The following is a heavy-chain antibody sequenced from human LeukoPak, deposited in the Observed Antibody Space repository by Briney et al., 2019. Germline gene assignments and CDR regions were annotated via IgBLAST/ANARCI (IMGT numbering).Heavy chain of an antibody. Sequence: SGPTLVNPTQTLTLTCTFSGFSLSTSGMCVSWIRQTPGKALEWLALIDWDDDKYYSTSLKTRLTISKDTSKNQVVLTMTNMDPVDTATYYCARTRAPVVVAATNYYFDYWGQGTLVTVSS. CDR2: IDWDDDK. CDR3: ARTRAPVVVAATNYYFDY. CDR1: GFSLSTSGMC. D-gene: IGHD2-15*01. J-gene: IGHJ4*02. V-gene: IGHV2-70*01.